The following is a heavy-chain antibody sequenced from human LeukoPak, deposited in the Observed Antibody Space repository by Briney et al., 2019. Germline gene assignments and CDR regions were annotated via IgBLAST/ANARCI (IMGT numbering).Heavy chain of an antibody. Sequence: PGGSLRLSCAASGFTFSSYAMSWVRQAPGKGLEWVSAISGSGGSTYYADSVKGRFTISRDNSKNTLYLQMNSLRAEDTAVYYCARRQAVAGTYHPPWFDPWGQGTLVTVSS. V-gene: IGHV3-23*01. CDR1: GFTFSSYA. J-gene: IGHJ5*02. CDR3: ARRQAVAGTYHPPWFDP. CDR2: ISGSGGST. D-gene: IGHD6-19*01.